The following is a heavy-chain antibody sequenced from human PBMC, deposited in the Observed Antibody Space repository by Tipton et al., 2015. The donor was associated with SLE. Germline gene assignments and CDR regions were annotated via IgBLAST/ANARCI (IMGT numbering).Heavy chain of an antibody. CDR1: GGSFSGYY. D-gene: IGHD3-22*01. Sequence: GLVKPSGTLSLTCAVYGGSFSGYYWSWIRQPPGKGLEWIGEINHSGNTNYNPSLKSRVTISVDTSKNQFSLKLSSVTAADTAVYYCARDEYRYDATGYHLLGHFDFWGQGTLVTVSS. CDR2: INHSGNT. V-gene: IGHV4-34*01. CDR3: ARDEYRYDATGYHLLGHFDF. J-gene: IGHJ4*02.